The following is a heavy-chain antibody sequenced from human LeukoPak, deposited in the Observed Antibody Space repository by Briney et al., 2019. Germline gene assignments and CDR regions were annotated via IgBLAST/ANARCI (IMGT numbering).Heavy chain of an antibody. CDR1: GYTFTTYW. J-gene: IGHJ3*02. V-gene: IGHV5-51*01. CDR3: ARDDVFDI. Sequence: GESLKISCQGSGYTFTTYWIGWVRQMPGKGLEWMGIIYPGDSDTTYSPSFQGQVTISADKSISTAYLQWSSLKTSDTAMYYCARDDVFDIWGQGTRVTVSS. CDR2: IYPGDSDT.